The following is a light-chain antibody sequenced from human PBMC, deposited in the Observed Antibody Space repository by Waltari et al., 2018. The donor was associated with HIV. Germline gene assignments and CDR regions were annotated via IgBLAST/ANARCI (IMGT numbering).Light chain of an antibody. V-gene: IGLV2-23*02. CDR1: SSDVGGYNY. J-gene: IGLJ1*01. CDR2: YVS. CDR3: CSYAGSSTYV. Sequence: QSALTQPASVSGSPGQSITISCTGTSSDVGGYNYVSWYQQHPGKAPQLMIYYVSKRPSGVSNRFSGSKSGNTASLTISWLQAEDEADYCCCSYAGSSTYVFGTGTKVTVL.